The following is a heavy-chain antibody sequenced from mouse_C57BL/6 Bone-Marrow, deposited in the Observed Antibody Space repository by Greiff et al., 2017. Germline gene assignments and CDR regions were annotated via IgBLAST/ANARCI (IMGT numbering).Heavy chain of an antibody. J-gene: IGHJ4*01. D-gene: IGHD1-1*01. CDR2: IHPNSGST. V-gene: IGHV1-64*01. CDR1: GYTFTSYW. CDR3: ARALITTVVARSYAMDY. Sequence: VQLQQPGAELVKPGASVKLSCKASGYTFTSYWMHWVKQRPGQGLEWIGMIHPNSGSTNYNEKFKSKATLTVDKSSSTAYMHLSSRTSEDSAVYYCARALITTVVARSYAMDYWGQGTSVTVSS.